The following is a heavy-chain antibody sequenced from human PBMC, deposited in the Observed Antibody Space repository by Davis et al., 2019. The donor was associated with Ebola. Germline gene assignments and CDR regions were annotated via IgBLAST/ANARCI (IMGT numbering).Heavy chain of an antibody. Sequence: PSETLSLTCSVSGDFISSGDYYWSWIRQPPGKGLEWMGYIYYSGSTYYKPSLESRVTISLDTSKNQFSLNLYSVTAADTAVYYCARDLRYDSSGYDYYFYMDVWGKGTTVTVSS. CDR2: IYYSGST. D-gene: IGHD3-22*01. CDR1: GDFISSGDYY. CDR3: ARDLRYDSSGYDYYFYMDV. J-gene: IGHJ6*03. V-gene: IGHV4-30-4*01.